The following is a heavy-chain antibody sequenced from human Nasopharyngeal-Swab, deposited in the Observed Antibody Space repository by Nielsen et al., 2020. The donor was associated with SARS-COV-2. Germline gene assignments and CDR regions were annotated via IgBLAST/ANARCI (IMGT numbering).Heavy chain of an antibody. CDR2: IYSGGST. CDR1: GFTVSSNY. CDR3: ATRAVADDAFDI. J-gene: IGHJ3*02. V-gene: IGHV3-53*01. D-gene: IGHD6-19*01. Sequence: LSLTCAASGFTVSSNYMSWVRQAPGKGLEWVSVIYSGGSTYYADSVKGRFTISRDNSKNTLYLQMNSLRAEDTAVYYCATRAVADDAFDIWGQGTMVTVSS.